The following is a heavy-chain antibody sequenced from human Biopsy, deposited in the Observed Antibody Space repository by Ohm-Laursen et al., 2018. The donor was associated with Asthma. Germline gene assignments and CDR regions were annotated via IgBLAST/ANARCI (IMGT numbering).Heavy chain of an antibody. D-gene: IGHD1-20*01. Sequence: SQTLSLTCTVYGGYLTGHYWNWIRQPPGKGLEWIGEIEQSGYTNYNPSLKSRVTISADTYKNQFHLNLSSVTAVDTAVYFCARAAITGIRGWFDPWGQGTQVTVSS. V-gene: IGHV4-34*01. CDR2: IEQSGYT. J-gene: IGHJ5*02. CDR3: ARAAITGIRGWFDP. CDR1: GGYLTGHY.